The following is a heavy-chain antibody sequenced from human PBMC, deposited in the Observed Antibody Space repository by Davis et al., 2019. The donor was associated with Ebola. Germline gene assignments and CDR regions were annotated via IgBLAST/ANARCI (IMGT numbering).Heavy chain of an antibody. CDR1: GFTFSSYG. J-gene: IGHJ4*02. Sequence: GESLKISCAASGFTFSSYGMHWVRQAPGKGLEWVAVISYDGSNKYYADSLKGRFTISRDNSKNTLYLQMNSLRAEDTAVYYCAKDKLASIAVAAQGDYWGQGILVTVSS. D-gene: IGHD6-19*01. V-gene: IGHV3-30*18. CDR2: ISYDGSNK. CDR3: AKDKLASIAVAAQGDY.